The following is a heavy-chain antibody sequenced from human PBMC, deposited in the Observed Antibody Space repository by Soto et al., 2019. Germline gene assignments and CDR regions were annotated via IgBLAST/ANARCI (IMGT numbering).Heavy chain of an antibody. V-gene: IGHV5-51*01. J-gene: IGHJ6*02. CDR3: ARLHIVVVPAADYGMDF. CDR1: GYSFTSYW. D-gene: IGHD2-2*01. Sequence: GESLKISCKGSGYSFTSYWIGWVRQMPGKGLEWMGIIYPGDSDTRYSPSFQGQVTISADKSISTAYLQWSSLKASDTAMYYCARLHIVVVPAADYGMDFWGQGTTVTVSS. CDR2: IYPGDSDT.